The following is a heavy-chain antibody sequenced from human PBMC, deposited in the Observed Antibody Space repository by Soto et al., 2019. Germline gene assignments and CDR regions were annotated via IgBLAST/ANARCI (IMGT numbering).Heavy chain of an antibody. D-gene: IGHD3-22*01. V-gene: IGHV4-59*01. CDR1: GGSISSYY. CDR2: IYYSGST. CDR3: ARGDYYDSSGYFNWFDP. J-gene: IGHJ5*02. Sequence: SETLSLTCTASGGSISSYYWSWIRQPPGKGLEWIGYIYYSGSTNYNPSLKSRVTISVDTSKNQFSLKLSSVTAADTAVYYCARGDYYDSSGYFNWFDPWGQGTLVTVSS.